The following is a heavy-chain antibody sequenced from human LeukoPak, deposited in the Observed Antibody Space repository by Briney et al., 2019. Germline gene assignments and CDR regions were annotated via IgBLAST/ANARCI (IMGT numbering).Heavy chain of an antibody. CDR3: AKYGPQDSGSSHFDY. CDR1: GFTFSSYA. J-gene: IGHJ4*02. V-gene: IGHV3-23*01. CDR2: IRDSGSST. Sequence: EGALRLSCAASGFTFSSYAMSWVRQAPGKGLEWVSAIRDSGSSTHYADSVKGRFTTSRDNSKNTLFLQMNSLRAEDTAIYYCAKYGPQDSGSSHFDYWGQGALVTVSS. D-gene: IGHD1-26*01.